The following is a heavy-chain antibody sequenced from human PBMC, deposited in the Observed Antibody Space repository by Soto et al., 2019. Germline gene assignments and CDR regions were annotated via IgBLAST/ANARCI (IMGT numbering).Heavy chain of an antibody. J-gene: IGHJ6*02. CDR1: GGTFSSYA. CDR3: ARAHSRGYSGYDPYGMDV. CDR2: IIPIFGTA. V-gene: IGHV1-69*12. Sequence: QVQLVQSGAEVKKPGSSVKVSCKASGGTFSSYAISWVRQAPGQGLEWMGGIIPIFGTANYAQKFQGRVTITADESTSTAYMELSSLRSEDTDVYYCARAHSRGYSGYDPYGMDVWGQGTTVTVSS. D-gene: IGHD5-12*01.